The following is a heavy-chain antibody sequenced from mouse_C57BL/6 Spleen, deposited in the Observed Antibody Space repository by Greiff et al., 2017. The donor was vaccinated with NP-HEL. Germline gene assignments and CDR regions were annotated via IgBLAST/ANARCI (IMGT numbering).Heavy chain of an antibody. CDR2: INPSTGGT. Sequence: VQLQQSGPELVKPGASVKISCKASGYSFTGYYMNWVKQSPEKSLEWIGEINPSTGGTTSNQKFKAKATLTVDKSSSTAYMQLKSLTSEDAAVDYCASNDYSECAYWGQGTLVTVSA. D-gene: IGHD2-4*01. CDR3: ASNDYSECAY. J-gene: IGHJ3*01. CDR1: GYSFTGYY. V-gene: IGHV1-42*01.